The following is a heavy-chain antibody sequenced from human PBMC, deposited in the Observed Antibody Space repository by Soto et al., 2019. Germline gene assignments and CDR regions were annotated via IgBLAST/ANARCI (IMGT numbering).Heavy chain of an antibody. CDR3: SRTTHYIWGSYRSVFDY. J-gene: IGHJ4*02. CDR1: GYTFTSYG. Sequence: ASVKVSCKASGYTFTSYGISWVRQAPGQGLEWMGWISAYNGNTNYAQKLQGRVTMTTDTSTSTAYMELRSLRSDDTAVYYCSRTTHYIWGSYRSVFDYWGQGALVTGSS. V-gene: IGHV1-18*01. CDR2: ISAYNGNT. D-gene: IGHD3-16*02.